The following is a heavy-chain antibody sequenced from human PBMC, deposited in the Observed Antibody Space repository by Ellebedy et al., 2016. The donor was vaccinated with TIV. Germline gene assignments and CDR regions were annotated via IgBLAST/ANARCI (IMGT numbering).Heavy chain of an antibody. CDR1: GFTFSSYA. J-gene: IGHJ4*02. Sequence: GESLKISXAASGFTFSSYAMSWVRQAPGKGLEWVSAISGSGGSTYYADSVKGRFTISRDNSKNTLYLQMNSLRAEDTAVYYCAKLFSIVVVTAISFDYWGQGTLVTVSS. CDR2: ISGSGGST. V-gene: IGHV3-23*01. D-gene: IGHD2-21*02. CDR3: AKLFSIVVVTAISFDY.